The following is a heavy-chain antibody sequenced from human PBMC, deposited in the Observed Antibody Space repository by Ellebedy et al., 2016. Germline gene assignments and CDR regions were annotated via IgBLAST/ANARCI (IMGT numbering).Heavy chain of an antibody. D-gene: IGHD4/OR15-4a*01. V-gene: IGHV3-21*01. CDR2: ISSSSSYI. CDR3: ARDRDYAPFDP. Sequence: GESLKISCAASGFTFSSYSMNWVRQAPGKGLEWVSSISSSSSYIYYADSVKGRFTISRDNAKNSLYLQMNSLRAEDTAVYYCARDRDYAPFDPWGPGTLVTVSS. J-gene: IGHJ5*02. CDR1: GFTFSSYS.